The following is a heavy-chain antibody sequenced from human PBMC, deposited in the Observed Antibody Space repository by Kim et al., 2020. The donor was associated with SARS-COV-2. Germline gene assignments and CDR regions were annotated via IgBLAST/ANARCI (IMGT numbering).Heavy chain of an antibody. CDR3: ARETHRYSGYGDYYYGMDV. V-gene: IGHV3-53*04. Sequence: GRFTISRHNAKNTLYLQMNSLRAEDTAVYYCARETHRYSGYGDYYYGMDVWGQGTTVTVSS. D-gene: IGHD5-12*01. J-gene: IGHJ6*02.